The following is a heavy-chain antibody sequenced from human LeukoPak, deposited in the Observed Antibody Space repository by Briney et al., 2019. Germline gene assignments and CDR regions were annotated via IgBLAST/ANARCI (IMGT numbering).Heavy chain of an antibody. Sequence: PGGSLRLSCAASGFTFSSYAMSWVRQAPGKGLEWVSAISGSGGSTYYADSVKGRFTISRDNSKNTLYLQMNSLRAEDTAVYYCAKDGYDFWSGYYTSIPVPPYYFDYWGQGTLVTVSS. CDR1: GFTFSSYA. D-gene: IGHD3-3*01. CDR2: ISGSGGST. V-gene: IGHV3-23*01. J-gene: IGHJ4*02. CDR3: AKDGYDFWSGYYTSIPVPPYYFDY.